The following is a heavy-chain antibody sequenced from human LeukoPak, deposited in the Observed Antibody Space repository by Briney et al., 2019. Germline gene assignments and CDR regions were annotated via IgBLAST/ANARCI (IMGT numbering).Heavy chain of an antibody. D-gene: IGHD1-26*01. CDR3: ARDHGGSLSYGVDV. CDR2: ISYDGSNK. J-gene: IGHJ6*02. Sequence: GGSLRLSCAASGFTFSSFALHWVRQAPGMGLEWVAVISYDGSNKYYADSVKGRFTISRDNSKNTFYLQMNSLRAEDTAVYYCARDHGGSLSYGVDVWGQGTTVTVSS. V-gene: IGHV3-30-3*01. CDR1: GFTFSSFA.